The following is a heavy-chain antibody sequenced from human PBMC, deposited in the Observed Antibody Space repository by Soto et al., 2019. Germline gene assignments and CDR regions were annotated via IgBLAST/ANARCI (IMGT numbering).Heavy chain of an antibody. V-gene: IGHV2-5*02. CDR2: VYWDDDK. CDR3: ARRGTSSAAAGWFDP. Sequence: QITLTESGPALVKPTQTLTLTCSFSGFSLTTAGMGVGWIRQPPGKAPEWVALVYWDDDKRYNPSLRSRLTITKDTSKNLVVVTLTDMDPVDTGTYYCARRGTSSAAAGWFDPWGQGILVTVSS. CDR1: GFSLTTAGMG. J-gene: IGHJ5*02. D-gene: IGHD3-16*01.